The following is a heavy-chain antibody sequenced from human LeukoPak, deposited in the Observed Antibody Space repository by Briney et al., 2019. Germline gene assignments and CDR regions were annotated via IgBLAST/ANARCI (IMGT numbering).Heavy chain of an antibody. J-gene: IGHJ4*02. V-gene: IGHV3-30*18. Sequence: GGSLRLSCGVSRFTFSSFCTHWVSHAPGRGLEWVAVIPYEGSNKFYADSVEGRFTISRDNSKNTLYRQMNSLRAEDTAVYYCAKDGSSQGYFDYWGQGTLVPVSS. D-gene: IGHD2-15*01. CDR1: RFTFSSFC. CDR3: AKDGSSQGYFDY. CDR2: IPYEGSNK.